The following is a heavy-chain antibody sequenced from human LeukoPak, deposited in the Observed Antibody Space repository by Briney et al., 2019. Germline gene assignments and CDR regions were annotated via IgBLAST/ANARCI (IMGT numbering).Heavy chain of an antibody. CDR1: GGTFSSYA. Sequence: ASVKVSCKASGGTFSSYAISWVRQAPGQGLEWMGRIIPILGIANYAQKFQGRVTITADKSTSTAYMELSSLRSEDTAVYYCARDGTVADGIDWGQGTLVTVSS. J-gene: IGHJ4*02. V-gene: IGHV1-69*04. CDR2: IIPILGIA. D-gene: IGHD2-15*01. CDR3: ARDGTVADGID.